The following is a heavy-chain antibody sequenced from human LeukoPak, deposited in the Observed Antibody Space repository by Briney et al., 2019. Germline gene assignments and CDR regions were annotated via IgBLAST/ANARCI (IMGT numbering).Heavy chain of an antibody. CDR2: IYSGGST. D-gene: IGHD6-25*01. J-gene: IGHJ4*02. CDR3: ARDGVGYDY. Sequence: GGSLRLSCAASGFTFSSYSMNWVRQAPGKGLEWVSVIYSGGSTYYADSVKGRFTISRDNSKNTLYLQMNSLRAEDTAVYYCARDGVGYDYWGQGTLVTVSS. V-gene: IGHV3-53*01. CDR1: GFTFSSYS.